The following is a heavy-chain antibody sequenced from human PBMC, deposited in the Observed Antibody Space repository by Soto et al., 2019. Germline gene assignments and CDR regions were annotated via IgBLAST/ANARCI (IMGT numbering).Heavy chain of an antibody. CDR3: ARGIATGQLDP. CDR1: GYPFSNYN. Sequence: ASVKVSCKASGYPFSNYNIHWVRQAPGRGLEWMGWINTGNGDTRYSQKVQGRVSITSDQSAITAYMELSSLESEDTAVYYCARGIATGQLDPWGQGTLVTVSS. D-gene: IGHD2-15*01. CDR2: INTGNGDT. J-gene: IGHJ5*02. V-gene: IGHV1-3*04.